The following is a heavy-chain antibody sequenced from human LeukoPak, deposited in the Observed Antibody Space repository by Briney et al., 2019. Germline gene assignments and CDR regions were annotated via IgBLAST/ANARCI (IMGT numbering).Heavy chain of an antibody. D-gene: IGHD3-22*01. CDR3: ARPNYYDSSGYYDY. V-gene: IGHV1-2*02. CDR2: INPNSGGT. CDR1: GYTFSGYY. Sequence: ASAKVSCKASGYTFSGYYMHWVRQAPGQGLEWMGWINPNSGGTNIAQKFQGRVTMTRDTSISTAYMELSRLRSDDTAMYYCARPNYYDSSGYYDYWGQGTLVTVSS. J-gene: IGHJ4*02.